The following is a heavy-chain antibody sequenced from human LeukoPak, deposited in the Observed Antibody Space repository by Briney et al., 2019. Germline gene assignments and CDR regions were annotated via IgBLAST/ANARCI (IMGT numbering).Heavy chain of an antibody. CDR3: VRQPSTFGISPDYVDF. D-gene: IGHD3-16*01. CDR2: INYSGST. CDR1: GGSFSTTDYY. V-gene: IGHV4-39*01. J-gene: IGHJ4*02. Sequence: PSETLSLTCTVSGGSFSTTDYYWGWVRQPPGQVLEWIATINYSGSTYYNPSVLSRVTISVDSSKNQFSLNLTSMTAADTSVYYCVRQPSTFGISPDYVDFWGQGILVIVSS.